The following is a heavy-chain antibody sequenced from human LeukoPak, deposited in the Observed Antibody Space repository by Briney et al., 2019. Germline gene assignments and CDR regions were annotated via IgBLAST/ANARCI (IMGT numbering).Heavy chain of an antibody. Sequence: PGGSLRLSCAASGFTFNSYGMHWVRQAPGKGLEWVAVIWYDGSNKYYADSVKGRFTISRDNSKNTLYLQMNSLRAEDTAVYYCAVSYFYYYGMDVWGQGTTVTVSS. CDR3: AVSYFYYYGMDV. J-gene: IGHJ6*02. CDR1: GFTFNSYG. V-gene: IGHV3-33*01. CDR2: IWYDGSNK.